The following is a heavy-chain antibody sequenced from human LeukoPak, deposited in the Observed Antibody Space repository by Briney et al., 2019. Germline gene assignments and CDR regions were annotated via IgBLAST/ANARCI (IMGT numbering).Heavy chain of an antibody. V-gene: IGHV3-23*01. CDR1: GFTFSSYA. CDR3: AKDPADPGILTGYYIFDY. Sequence: GGSLRLSCAASGFTFSSYAMSWVRQAPGKGLEWVSAISGSGGSTYYADSVKGRFTISRDNSKNTLYLQMNSLRAEDTAVYYCAKDPADPGILTGYYIFDYWGQGTLVTVSS. CDR2: ISGSGGST. D-gene: IGHD3-9*01. J-gene: IGHJ4*02.